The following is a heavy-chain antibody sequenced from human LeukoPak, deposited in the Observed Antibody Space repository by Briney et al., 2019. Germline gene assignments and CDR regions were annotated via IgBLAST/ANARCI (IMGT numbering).Heavy chain of an antibody. V-gene: IGHV3-7*01. J-gene: IGHJ5*02. Sequence: AGGSLRLSCAASGFTFSSYWMSWVRQAPGKGLEWVANINQDGSEKYYVDSVKGRFTISRDNAKNSPYLQMNSLRAEDTAVYYCAREGCSGGSCYHNWFDPWGQGTLVTVSS. D-gene: IGHD2-15*01. CDR3: AREGCSGGSCYHNWFDP. CDR1: GFTFSSYW. CDR2: INQDGSEK.